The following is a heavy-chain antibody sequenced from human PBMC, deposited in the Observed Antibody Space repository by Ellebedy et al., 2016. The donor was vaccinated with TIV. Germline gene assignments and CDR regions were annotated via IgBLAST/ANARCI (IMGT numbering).Heavy chain of an antibody. Sequence: GESLKISCKGSGYSFTNYCIGWLRQMPGKLLEWMGIIYPGDSDTRYSPSSQGQVTISADKSISTAYLQWSSLKASDTAMYYCARHMVRGVTEDKSFDYWGQGTLVTVSS. D-gene: IGHD3-10*01. CDR1: GYSFTNYC. CDR3: ARHMVRGVTEDKSFDY. CDR2: IYPGDSDT. V-gene: IGHV5-51*01. J-gene: IGHJ4*02.